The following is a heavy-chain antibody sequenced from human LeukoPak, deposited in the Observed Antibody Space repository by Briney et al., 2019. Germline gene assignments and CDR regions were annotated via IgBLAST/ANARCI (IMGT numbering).Heavy chain of an antibody. CDR1: GFTFISYA. CDR3: AKLLSNSGRFLY. D-gene: IGHD4-23*01. V-gene: IGHV3-30*04. Sequence: PGGSLRLSCAASGFTFISYAIHWVRQAPGKGLEWVAVISFHGTDSFYADSVKGRFTISRDNSKNTLYLQMNSLRAEDTAVYYCAKLLSNSGRFLYWGQGTLVTVSS. CDR2: ISFHGTDS. J-gene: IGHJ4*02.